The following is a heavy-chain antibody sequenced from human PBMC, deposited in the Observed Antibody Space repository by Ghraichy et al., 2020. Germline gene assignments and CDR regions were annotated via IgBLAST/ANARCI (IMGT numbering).Heavy chain of an antibody. CDR3: ARQGALTTVVTPANWFDP. CDR2: IYYSGST. CDR1: GGSISSSSYY. V-gene: IGHV4-39*01. D-gene: IGHD4-23*01. Sequence: SETLSLTCTVSGGSISSSSYYWGWIRQPPGKGLEWIGSIYYSGSTYYNPSLKSRVTISVDTSKNQFSLKLCSVTAADTAVYYCARQGALTTVVTPANWFDPWGQGTLVTVSP. J-gene: IGHJ5*02.